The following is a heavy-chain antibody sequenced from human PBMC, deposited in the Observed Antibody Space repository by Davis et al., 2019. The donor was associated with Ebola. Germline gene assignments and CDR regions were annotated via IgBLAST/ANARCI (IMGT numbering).Heavy chain of an antibody. Sequence: PSETLSLTCAVYGGSFSGYYWSWIRQPPGKGLEWIGEINHSGSTNYNPSLKSRVTISVDTSKNQFSLKLSSVTAADTAVYYCARGPGGNFPHDYWGQGTLVTVSS. CDR2: INHSGST. CDR1: GGSFSGYY. V-gene: IGHV4-34*01. CDR3: ARGPGGNFPHDY. J-gene: IGHJ4*02. D-gene: IGHD4-23*01.